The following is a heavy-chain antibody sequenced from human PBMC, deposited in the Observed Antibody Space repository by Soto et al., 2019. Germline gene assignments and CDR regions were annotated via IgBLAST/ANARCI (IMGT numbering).Heavy chain of an antibody. CDR3: ASFTGATYGVYGGAITS. V-gene: IGHV4-39*01. J-gene: IGHJ5*02. CDR2: VPYTGST. Sequence: SETLSLTCTVSAGSTSGSSYYWGWIRQPPGKGLECIGSVPYTGSTDYNPSLKRRGTISVDTSKNQCSVKLTSVTAADTAVYFCASFTGATYGVYGGAITSWGQEPLVT. D-gene: IGHD4-17*01. CDR1: AGSTSGSSYY.